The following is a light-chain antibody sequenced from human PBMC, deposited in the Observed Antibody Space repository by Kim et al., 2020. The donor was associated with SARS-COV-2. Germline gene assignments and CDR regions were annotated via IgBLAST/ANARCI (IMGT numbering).Light chain of an antibody. CDR3: QNYNGSPYT. CDR2: GAS. CDR1: QGISSS. Sequence: WRARQGISSSLAWYQQKPGNAPTLLICGASGWHTGVPTRFSGSGSDIDFTLSISSLQPEDVAVYYCQNYNGSPYTFGQGTKLEI. V-gene: IGKV1-27*01. J-gene: IGKJ2*01.